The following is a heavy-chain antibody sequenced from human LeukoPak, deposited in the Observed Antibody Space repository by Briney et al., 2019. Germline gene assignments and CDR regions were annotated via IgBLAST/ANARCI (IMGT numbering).Heavy chain of an antibody. CDR2: ISGYNGNT. D-gene: IGHD2-21*01. Sequence: ASVKVSCKASGYALSSCGISWERQAPGQGLEWMGWISGYNGNTNYAQKLQGRVTMTTDTSTTTACMELRSLRYDDTAVYYCGRDWHIFSSTREIYFDYWGQGTLVTVSS. CDR1: GYALSSCG. V-gene: IGHV1-18*01. CDR3: GRDWHIFSSTREIYFDY. J-gene: IGHJ4*02.